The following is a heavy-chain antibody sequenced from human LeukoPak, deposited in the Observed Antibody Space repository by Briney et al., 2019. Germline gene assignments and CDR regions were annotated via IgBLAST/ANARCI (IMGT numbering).Heavy chain of an antibody. V-gene: IGHV4-4*07. D-gene: IGHD2-2*01. CDR1: GGSISSYY. J-gene: IGHJ6*02. CDR2: IYTIGST. CDR3: ARSWSLYCSSTSCLRDYYYGMDV. Sequence: SETLSLTCTVSGGSISSYYWSWIRQPAGKGLKWIGRIYTIGSTNYNPSLKSRVTMSVDTSKNQFSLKLSSVTAADTAVYYCARSWSLYCSSTSCLRDYYYGMDVWGQGTTVTVSS.